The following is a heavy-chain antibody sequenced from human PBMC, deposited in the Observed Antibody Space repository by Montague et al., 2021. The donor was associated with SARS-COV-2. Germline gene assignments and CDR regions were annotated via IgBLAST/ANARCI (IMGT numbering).Heavy chain of an antibody. Sequence: SLRLSCAASGFTFSSYAMHWVRQAPGKGLDWVAVISYDGSNKYYADSVKGRFTISRDNSKNTLYLQMNSLRAEDTAVYYCASSLVWFEIDYWGQGTLVTVSS. CDR3: ASSLVWFEIDY. J-gene: IGHJ4*02. CDR2: ISYDGSNK. CDR1: GFTFSSYA. V-gene: IGHV3-30*04. D-gene: IGHD3-10*01.